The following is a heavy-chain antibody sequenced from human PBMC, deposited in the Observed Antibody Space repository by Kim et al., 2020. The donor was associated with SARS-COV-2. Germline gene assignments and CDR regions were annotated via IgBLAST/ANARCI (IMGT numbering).Heavy chain of an antibody. CDR2: INPSGGST. CDR3: ARDLRGDYYDSSGYYSQRYFDY. V-gene: IGHV1-46*01. Sequence: PSVKVSCKASGYTFTSYYMHWVRQAPGQGLEWMVIINPSGGSTSYAQKFQGRVTMTRDTSTSTVYMELSSLRSEDTAVYYCARDLRGDYYDSSGYYSQRYFDYWGQGTLVTVSS. J-gene: IGHJ4*02. CDR1: GYTFTSYY. D-gene: IGHD3-22*01.